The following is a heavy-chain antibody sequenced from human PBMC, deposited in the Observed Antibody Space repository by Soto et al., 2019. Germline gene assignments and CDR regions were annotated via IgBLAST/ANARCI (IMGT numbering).Heavy chain of an antibody. CDR1: GFAFTNYG. D-gene: IGHD6-19*01. Sequence: LRLSCAASGFAFTNYGIHWVRQAPGKGLEWVAHISNDGSKKFYGDSVKGRFTISRDNSENTVYLQMTSLRPDDTAVFYCARDVAMPTGLGLGYWGQGTLVTVSS. V-gene: IGHV3-30*03. CDR2: ISNDGSKK. CDR3: ARDVAMPTGLGLGY. J-gene: IGHJ4*02.